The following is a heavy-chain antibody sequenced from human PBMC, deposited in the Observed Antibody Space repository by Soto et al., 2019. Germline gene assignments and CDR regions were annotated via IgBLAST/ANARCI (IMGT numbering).Heavy chain of an antibody. J-gene: IGHJ4*02. V-gene: IGHV3-7*05. CDR3: ARAPGEWNNGGCYSPLSY. Sequence: GGSLRLSCAASGFTFSSYWMSWVRLAPGKGLEWVANIKQDGREKFYVNSVKGRFTISRDNAKNSLYLQINSLRAEDTAVYYCARAPGEWNNGGCYSPLSYWGQGTLVTVSS. CDR2: IKQDGREK. CDR1: GFTFSSYW. D-gene: IGHD2-21*02.